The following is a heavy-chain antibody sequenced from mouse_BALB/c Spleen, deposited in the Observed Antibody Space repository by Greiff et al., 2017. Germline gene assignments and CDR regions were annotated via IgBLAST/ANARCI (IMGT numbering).Heavy chain of an antibody. J-gene: IGHJ4*01. CDR3: ARVEGYGNYAMDY. V-gene: IGHV2-9*02. Sequence: QVQLKESGPGLVAPSQSLSITCTVSGFSLTSYGVHWVRQPPGKGLEWLGVIWAGGSTNYNSALMSRLSISKDNSKSQVFLKMNSLRTDDTAMYYCARVEGYGNYAMDYWGQGTSVTVSA. CDR1: GFSLTSYG. CDR2: IWAGGST. D-gene: IGHD2-10*02.